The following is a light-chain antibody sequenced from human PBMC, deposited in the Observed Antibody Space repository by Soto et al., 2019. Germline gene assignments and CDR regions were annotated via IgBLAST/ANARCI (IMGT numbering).Light chain of an antibody. CDR3: QQSYSTLLS. J-gene: IGKJ4*01. V-gene: IGKV1-39*01. Sequence: DIDLTQSPSSLSASVGDRVTITCRASQSISTYLNWYQQKGGKAPKLLIHGASSLQSGVPLRFSATGSGTDFSLTIMSPQPEDFATYYCQQSYSTLLSFGGGTKVDIK. CDR1: QSISTY. CDR2: GAS.